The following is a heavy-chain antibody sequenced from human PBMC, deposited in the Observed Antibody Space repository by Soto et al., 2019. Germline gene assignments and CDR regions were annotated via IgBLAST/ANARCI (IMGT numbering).Heavy chain of an antibody. CDR3: AREKRANGYFDY. Sequence: ASGGGLVQTGGSLRLSCAASGFTFSAYWMSWVRQAPGKGLEWVANIKQAGSEKYYVDSVNGRFIISRDDAKNSLFLQVNSLRVEDTAVYYCAREKRANGYFDYWGQGTLVTVSS. CDR1: GFTFSAYW. CDR2: IKQAGSEK. V-gene: IGHV3-7*01. J-gene: IGHJ4*02. D-gene: IGHD6-25*01.